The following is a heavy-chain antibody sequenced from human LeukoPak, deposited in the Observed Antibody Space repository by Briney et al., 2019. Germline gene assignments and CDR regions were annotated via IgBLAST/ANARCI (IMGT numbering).Heavy chain of an antibody. J-gene: IGHJ4*02. D-gene: IGHD5-18*01. CDR1: GFTFSSYA. CDR3: ARDPQTWGAMVTPNDY. V-gene: IGHV3-30-3*01. CDR2: ISYDGSNK. Sequence: GGSLRLSCAASGFTFSSYAMYWVRQAPGKGLEWVAVISYDGSNKYYADSVKGRFTISRDNSKNTLYLQMNSLRAEDTAVYYCARDPQTWGAMVTPNDYWGQGTLVTVSS.